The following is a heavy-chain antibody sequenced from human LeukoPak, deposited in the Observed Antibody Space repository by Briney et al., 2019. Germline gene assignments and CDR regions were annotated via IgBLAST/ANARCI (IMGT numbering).Heavy chain of an antibody. CDR2: IYSGGST. V-gene: IGHV3-66*02. J-gene: IGHJ4*02. D-gene: IGHD6-13*01. CDR3: ARGGYSSSSIDY. CDR1: GFTVSSNY. Sequence: GGSLRLSCAASGFTVSSNYMSWVRQAPGKGLEWVSLIYSGGSTYYADSVKGRFTLSRDKPKNTLYLQMNRLSAEDTAVYYCARGGYSSSSIDYWGQGTLVTVSS.